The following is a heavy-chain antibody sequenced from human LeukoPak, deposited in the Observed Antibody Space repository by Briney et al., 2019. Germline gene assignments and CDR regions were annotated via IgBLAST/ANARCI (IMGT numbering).Heavy chain of an antibody. V-gene: IGHV3-30*04. CDR2: ITYDGSNK. Sequence: GRSLRLSCAASGFTFSSYAMHWVRQAPGKGLEWVAAITYDGSNKYYAESVKGRFTISRDNSKNTLYLQMNSLRAEDTAVYYCARDRLPYDYYYYYGMDVWGQGTTVTVSS. CDR1: GFTFSSYA. D-gene: IGHD5-12*01. CDR3: ARDRLPYDYYYYYGMDV. J-gene: IGHJ6*02.